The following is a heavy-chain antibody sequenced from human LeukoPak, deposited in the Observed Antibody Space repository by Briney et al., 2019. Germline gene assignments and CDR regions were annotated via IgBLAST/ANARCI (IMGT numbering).Heavy chain of an antibody. CDR1: GYTFTGYY. CDR3: AREAVSSSWYSAFDI. V-gene: IGHV1-2*02. D-gene: IGHD6-13*01. Sequence: GASVKVSCKASGYTFTGYYMHWVRQAPGQGLEWMGWINPNSGGTNYAQKFQGRVTMTRDTSISTAYMELSRLRSDDTAVYYCAREAVSSSWYSAFDIWGQGTMVTVSS. J-gene: IGHJ3*02. CDR2: INPNSGGT.